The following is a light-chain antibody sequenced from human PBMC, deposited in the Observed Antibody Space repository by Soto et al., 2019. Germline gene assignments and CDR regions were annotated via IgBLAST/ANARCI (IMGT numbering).Light chain of an antibody. Sequence: EIVLTQSPGTLSLSPGERATLSCRASQSVSSNYFAWYQQKPGQAPRLFIYGASTRATGIPARFSGSGSGTDFTLTISRLEAEDFAVYYSQQYDNWPWTFGQGTKVDIK. CDR2: GAS. CDR1: QSVSSNY. CDR3: QQYDNWPWT. J-gene: IGKJ1*01. V-gene: IGKV3-20*01.